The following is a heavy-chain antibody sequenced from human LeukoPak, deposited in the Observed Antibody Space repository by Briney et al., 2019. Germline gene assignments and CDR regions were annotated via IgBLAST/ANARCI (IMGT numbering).Heavy chain of an antibody. CDR3: AKNHDSNGYHTDDAFDI. CDR1: GISFSSYA. V-gene: IGHV3-23*01. CDR2: ISGSGDST. D-gene: IGHD3-22*01. Sequence: GGSLRLSCVASGISFSSYAMTWVRQAPGKGLEWVSGISGSGDSTYYADSVRGRFTISRDNSKNTFYLQMNSLRAEDTGVYYCAKNHDSNGYHTDDAFDIWGQGTMVTVSS. J-gene: IGHJ3*02.